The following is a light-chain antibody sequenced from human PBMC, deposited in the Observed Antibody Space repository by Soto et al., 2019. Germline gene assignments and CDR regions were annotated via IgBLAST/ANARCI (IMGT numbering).Light chain of an antibody. CDR1: SSDVGDYNY. CDR3: SSYTSSSTHNYV. J-gene: IGLJ1*01. Sequence: QFVLTQPASVSGSPGQSITISCTGTSSDVGDYNYVSWYQQHPGKAPKLMIYEVSNRPSGVSNRFSGSKSGNTASLTISGLQAEDEADYFCSSYTSSSTHNYVFGTGTKVTVL. V-gene: IGLV2-14*01. CDR2: EVS.